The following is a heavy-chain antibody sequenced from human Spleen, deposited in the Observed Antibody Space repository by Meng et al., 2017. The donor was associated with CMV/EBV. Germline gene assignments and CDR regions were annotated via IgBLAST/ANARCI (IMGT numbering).Heavy chain of an antibody. CDR1: GFTFSSYW. Sequence: GESLKISCVVSGFTFSSYWMSWVRQAPGKGLEWVANIKQDGSEKYYVDSVKGRFTISRDNAKNSLYLQMNSLRAEDTAVYYCAREFRNLWSHYYPDTFDIWGQGTMVTVSS. J-gene: IGHJ3*02. D-gene: IGHD3-3*01. CDR3: AREFRNLWSHYYPDTFDI. CDR2: IKQDGSEK. V-gene: IGHV3-7*01.